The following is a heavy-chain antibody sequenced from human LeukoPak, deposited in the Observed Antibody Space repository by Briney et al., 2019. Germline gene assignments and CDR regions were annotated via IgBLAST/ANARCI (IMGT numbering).Heavy chain of an antibody. Sequence: PGGSLRLSCEASGFSFSSFSMSWVRQAPGKGLEWVSAISGSGGSTYYADSVKGRFTISRDNSKNTLYLQMNSLRAEDTAVYYCAKGLAALYFDYWGQGTLVTVSS. CDR3: AKGLAALYFDY. CDR2: ISGSGGST. D-gene: IGHD6-13*01. CDR1: GFSFSSFS. J-gene: IGHJ4*02. V-gene: IGHV3-23*01.